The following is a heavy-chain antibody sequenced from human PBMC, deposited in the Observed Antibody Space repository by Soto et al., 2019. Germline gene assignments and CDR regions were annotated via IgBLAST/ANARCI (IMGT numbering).Heavy chain of an antibody. CDR2: IIPIFGTA. Sequence: QVQLVQSGAEVKKPGSSVKVSCKASGGTFSSYAIRWVRQAPGQGLEWMVGIIPIFGTANYAQKFQGRVTITADESTSTDYLELSSLRSEDAAVTAWERVCGGGSCESAFDIWGQGTMVTVSS. D-gene: IGHD2-15*01. CDR1: GGTFSSYA. V-gene: IGHV1-69*12. CDR3: ERVCGGGSCESAFDI. J-gene: IGHJ3*02.